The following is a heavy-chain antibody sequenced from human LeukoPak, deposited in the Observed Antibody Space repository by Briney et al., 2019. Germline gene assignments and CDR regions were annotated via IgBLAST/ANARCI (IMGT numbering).Heavy chain of an antibody. V-gene: IGHV3-7*01. J-gene: IGHJ4*02. CDR2: IKQDGSEK. CDR1: GFTVSSNY. D-gene: IGHD3-22*01. Sequence: PGGSLRLSCAASGFTVSSNYMSWVRQAPGKGLEWVANIKQDGSEKYYVDSVKGRFTISRDNAKNSLYLQMNSLRAEDTAVYYCARPYYYDSSGYEIDYWGQGTLVTVSS. CDR3: ARPYYYDSSGYEIDY.